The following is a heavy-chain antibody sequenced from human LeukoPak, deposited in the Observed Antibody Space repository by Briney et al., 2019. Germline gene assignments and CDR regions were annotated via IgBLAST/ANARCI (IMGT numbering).Heavy chain of an antibody. V-gene: IGHV3-7*01. D-gene: IGHD3-16*02. CDR2: IKQDGSEK. Sequence: GGSLRLSCAACGFTFSSYWMSWVRQAPGKGLEWVANIKQDGSEKYYVDSVKGRFTISRDNAKNSLYLQMNSLRAEDTAVYYCARVAIMITFGGVIVPLYYFDYWGQGTLVTVSS. J-gene: IGHJ4*02. CDR3: ARVAIMITFGGVIVPLYYFDY. CDR1: GFTFSSYW.